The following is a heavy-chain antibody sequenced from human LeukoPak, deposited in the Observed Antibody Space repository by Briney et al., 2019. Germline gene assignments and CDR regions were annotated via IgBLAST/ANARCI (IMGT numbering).Heavy chain of an antibody. CDR2: IIPIFGTA. CDR1: GGTFSSYA. Sequence: ASVKVSCKASGGTFSSYAISWVRQAPGQGLEWMGGIIPIFGTANYAQKFQGRVTITADESTSTAYMELSSLRSEDTAVYYCVKDILSSSWSRFDSWGPGTLVTVSS. D-gene: IGHD6-13*01. V-gene: IGHV1-69*13. CDR3: VKDILSSSWSRFDS. J-gene: IGHJ5*01.